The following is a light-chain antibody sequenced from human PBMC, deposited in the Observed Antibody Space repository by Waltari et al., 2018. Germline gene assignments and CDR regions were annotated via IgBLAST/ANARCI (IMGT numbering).Light chain of an antibody. CDR1: QGINTY. CDR3: QQYYNYPCT. V-gene: IGKV1-8*01. CDR2: AAS. J-gene: IGKJ2*02. Sequence: ALRKTQSPSSFSASPGDRVTLTCRASQGINTYVAWYQQQPGKAPNLLIYAASTLQSGVPSMFSGGESGTDFALTISCLQSEDFATQCGQQYYNYPCTFGQGTKVEI.